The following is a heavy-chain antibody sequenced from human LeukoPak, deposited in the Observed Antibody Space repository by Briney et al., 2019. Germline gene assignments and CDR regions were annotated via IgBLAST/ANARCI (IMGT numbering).Heavy chain of an antibody. V-gene: IGHV1-69*13. CDR3: ARDVAPAARVGYYYMDV. J-gene: IGHJ6*03. Sequence: SVKVSCKAAGDTFSSYAISWVRQAPGQGLEWMGGIIPILGTANYAQKFQGRVTITADESTSTAYMELSSLRSEDTAVYYCARDVAPAARVGYYYMDVWGKGTTVTVSS. CDR2: IIPILGTA. D-gene: IGHD2-2*01. CDR1: GDTFSSYA.